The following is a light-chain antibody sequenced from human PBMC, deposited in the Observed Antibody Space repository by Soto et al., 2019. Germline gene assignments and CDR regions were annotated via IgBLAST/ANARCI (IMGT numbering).Light chain of an antibody. CDR2: DVS. Sequence: EIVMTQSPATLSVSPGERGTLSCRASESVTNYLAWYQQKPGQAPRLLVYDVSNRATGIPARFSGGGSGTDFTLTISNLEPEDFAVYYCQQRSDWPWTFGQGTKVDI. J-gene: IGKJ1*01. CDR1: ESVTNY. CDR3: QQRSDWPWT. V-gene: IGKV3-11*01.